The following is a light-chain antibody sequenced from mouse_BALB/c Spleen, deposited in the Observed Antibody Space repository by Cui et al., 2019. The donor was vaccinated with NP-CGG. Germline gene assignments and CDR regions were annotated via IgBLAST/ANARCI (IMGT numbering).Light chain of an antibody. CDR1: NGAVTTSNY. CDR2: GTN. CDR3: ALWYSNHWV. Sequence: QAVVTQESALTTSPGETVTLTCRSSNGAVTTSNYANWVQEKPDHLFTGLIGGTNNRAPGVPARFSGSLIGDKAALTITVAQTEDETIYFCALWYSNHWVFGGGTKLTVL. V-gene: IGLV1*01. J-gene: IGLJ1*01.